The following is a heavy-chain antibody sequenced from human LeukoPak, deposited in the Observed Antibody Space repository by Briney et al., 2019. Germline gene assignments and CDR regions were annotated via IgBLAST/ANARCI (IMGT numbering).Heavy chain of an antibody. J-gene: IGHJ4*02. CDR2: IHYSGST. D-gene: IGHD1-26*01. V-gene: IGHV4-39*07. CDR1: GGSISSSSYY. Sequence: SETLSLTCTVSGGSISSSSYYWGWIRQPPGKGLEWIGSIHYSGSTNYNPSLKSRVTISVDTSKNQFSLKLSSVTAADTAVYYCAGYGGVGATGDYWGQGTLVTVSS. CDR3: AGYGGVGATGDY.